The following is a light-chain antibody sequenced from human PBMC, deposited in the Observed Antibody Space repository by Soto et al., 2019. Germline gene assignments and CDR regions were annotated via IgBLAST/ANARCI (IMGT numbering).Light chain of an antibody. J-gene: IGKJ1*01. CDR2: GAS. V-gene: IGKV3-20*01. CDR1: DSVNSQF. CDR3: QQSYSTPPWT. Sequence: PGETARPSCGARDSVNSQFFAWHQQKPGQAPRLLIHGASNRAAGIPDRFSGSGSGTDFTLTISSLQPEDFATYYCQQSYSTPPWTFGQGTKVDIK.